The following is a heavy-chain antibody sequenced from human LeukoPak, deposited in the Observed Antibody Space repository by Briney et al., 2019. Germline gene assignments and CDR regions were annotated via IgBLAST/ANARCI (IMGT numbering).Heavy chain of an antibody. CDR2: IYYSGST. Sequence: SETLSLTCTVSGGSVSSGSYYWSWIRQPPGKGLEWIGYIYYSGSTNHNPSLKSRVTISVDTSKNQFSLKLSSVTAADTAVYYCARSPIVGAVGYWGRGTLVTVSS. CDR1: GGSVSSGSYY. V-gene: IGHV4-61*01. D-gene: IGHD1-26*01. J-gene: IGHJ4*02. CDR3: ARSPIVGAVGY.